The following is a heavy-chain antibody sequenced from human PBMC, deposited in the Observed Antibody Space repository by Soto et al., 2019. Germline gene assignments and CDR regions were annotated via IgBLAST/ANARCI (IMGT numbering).Heavy chain of an antibody. V-gene: IGHV4-4*07. J-gene: IGHJ4*02. Sequence: SETLSLTCSVSGASLLSSYWSWVRQPAGKGLEWIGHIFSSGRTSYNPSLKSRLTMSIDTSKNLFSLNLSSVTAADTAVYYCAKGRDVKYFDKWGQGTLVTVSS. CDR3: AKGRDVKYFDK. CDR2: IFSSGRT. CDR1: GASLLSSY.